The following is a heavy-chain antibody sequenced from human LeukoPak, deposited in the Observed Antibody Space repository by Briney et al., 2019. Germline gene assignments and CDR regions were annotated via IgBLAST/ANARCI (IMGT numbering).Heavy chain of an antibody. CDR3: GTGSAFDV. Sequence: PGGSLRLSCAASGFTFSNAYMSWVRQAPGKGLEWVGRIKHKAEGGTTDYAAPVKGRFTISRDDSKNTLYLQMNSLKIEDTGVYYCGTGSAFDVWGQGTLVTVSS. J-gene: IGHJ3*01. D-gene: IGHD3/OR15-3a*01. CDR2: IKHKAEGGTT. CDR1: GFTFSNAY. V-gene: IGHV3-15*01.